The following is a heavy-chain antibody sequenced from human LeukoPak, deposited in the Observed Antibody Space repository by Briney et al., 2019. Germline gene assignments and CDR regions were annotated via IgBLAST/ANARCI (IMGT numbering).Heavy chain of an antibody. D-gene: IGHD2-21*01. V-gene: IGHV4-59*08. Sequence: SETLSFTCTVPGGSISSYYWSWIRQPPGKVLEWIGYIYYSGSTNYNPSLKSRVTISVDTSKNQFSLKLSSVTAADTAVYYCARVRSIADIVGPTGYYFDYWGQGTLVTVSS. CDR3: ARVRSIADIVGPTGYYFDY. CDR1: GGSISSYY. J-gene: IGHJ4*02. CDR2: IYYSGST.